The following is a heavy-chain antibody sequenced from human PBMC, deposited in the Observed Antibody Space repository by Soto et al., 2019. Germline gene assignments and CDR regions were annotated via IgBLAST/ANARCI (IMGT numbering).Heavy chain of an antibody. CDR2: IYYSGST. V-gene: IGHV4-61*05. J-gene: IGHJ4*02. D-gene: IGHD5-12*01. CDR1: GGSISTNSHY. Sequence: PSETLSLTCTVSGGSISTNSHYWGWIRQPPGKGLEWIAYIYYSGSTNYNPPLKRRVTISVDTSKNQFSLKLSSVTAADTAVYYCARHLGGYDLEFDYWGQGTLVTVSS. CDR3: ARHLGGYDLEFDY.